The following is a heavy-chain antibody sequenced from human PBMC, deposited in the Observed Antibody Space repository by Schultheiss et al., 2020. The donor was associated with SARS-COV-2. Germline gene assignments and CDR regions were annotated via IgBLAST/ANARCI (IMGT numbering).Heavy chain of an antibody. Sequence: ASVKVSCKTSGYTFTSHGTSWVRQAPGQGFEWMGWISGYNGYTDYAQKFQGRITMTTDTSTSTAYMELRSLRSDDTAVYYCAKYRGWYARPPLLFDYWGQGILVTVSS. D-gene: IGHD6-19*01. V-gene: IGHV1-18*04. J-gene: IGHJ4*02. CDR3: AKYRGWYARPPLLFDY. CDR2: ISGYNGYT. CDR1: GYTFTSHG.